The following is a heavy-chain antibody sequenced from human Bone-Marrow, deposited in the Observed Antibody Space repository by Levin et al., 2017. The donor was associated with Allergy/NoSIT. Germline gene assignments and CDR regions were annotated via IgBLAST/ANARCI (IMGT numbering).Heavy chain of an antibody. D-gene: IGHD7-27*01. V-gene: IGHV3-13*01. CDR2: ISTAGDS. J-gene: IGHJ6*02. CDR1: GFTSSMYD. CDR3: TRQGDNWGNYFGLDV. Sequence: PGGSLRLSCAASGFTSSMYDMHWVRQRPGKGLEWVSEISTAGDSYYSESVRGRFTTSRENAKNSVYLQLNNLRAGDTAVYFCTRQGDNWGNYFGLDVWGQGTTVTVSS.